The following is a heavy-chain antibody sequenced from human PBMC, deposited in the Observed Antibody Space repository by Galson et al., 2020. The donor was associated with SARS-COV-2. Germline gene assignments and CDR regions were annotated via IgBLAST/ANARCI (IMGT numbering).Heavy chain of an antibody. CDR1: GFTFDDYA. J-gene: IGHJ4*02. V-gene: IGHV3-9*01. CDR3: AKSSVDDSSGLTFDY. D-gene: IGHD3-22*01. Sequence: GGSLRLSCAASGFTFDDYAMHWVRQAPGKGLEWVSGISWNSGSIGYADSVKGRFTISRDNAKNSLYLQMNSLRAEDTALYYCAKSSVDDSSGLTFDYWGQGTLVTVSS. CDR2: ISWNSGSI.